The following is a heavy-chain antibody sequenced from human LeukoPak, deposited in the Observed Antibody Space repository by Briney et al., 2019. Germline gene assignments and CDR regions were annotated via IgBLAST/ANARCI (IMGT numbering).Heavy chain of an antibody. V-gene: IGHV3-53*01. D-gene: IGHD3-16*01. CDR3: ARRWGTAFDI. CDR2: IYSGGST. CDR1: GVSVSTMF. J-gene: IGHJ3*02. Sequence: GGSLRLSCAGSGVSVSTMFKSCVRQAPGKGLQWVSLIYSGGSTYYSDSVKGRFTISRDNSKNTVYLQMSTLRAEDTAVYYCARRWGTAFDIWGQGTMVTVSS.